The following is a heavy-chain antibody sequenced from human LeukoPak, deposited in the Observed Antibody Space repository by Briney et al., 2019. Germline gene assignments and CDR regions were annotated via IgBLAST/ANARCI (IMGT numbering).Heavy chain of an antibody. CDR3: ASRSRERSSGYGGMDV. D-gene: IGHD3-22*01. CDR1: GYSFTSYW. CDR2: IYPGDSDT. J-gene: IGHJ6*02. V-gene: IGHV5-51*01. Sequence: GESLKISCKGSGYSFTSYWIGWVRQMPGKGLGWMGIIYPGDSDTRCSQSFQGQVTISADKSISTAYLQWSSLKASDTAMYYCASRSRERSSGYGGMDVWGQGTTVTVSS.